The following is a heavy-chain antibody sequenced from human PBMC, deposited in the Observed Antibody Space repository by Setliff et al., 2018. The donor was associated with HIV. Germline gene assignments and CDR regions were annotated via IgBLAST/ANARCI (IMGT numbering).Heavy chain of an antibody. D-gene: IGHD1-1*01. CDR1: GGTFSSYA. V-gene: IGHV1-69*13. J-gene: IGHJ5*02. CDR3: ARAKATRQARPTNCFDP. CDR2: IIPIFGTA. Sequence: SVKVSCKASGGTFSSYAISWVRQAPGQGLEWMGGIIPIFGTANYAQKFQGRVTITADESTSTAYMELSSLRFEDTAVYYCARAKATRQARPTNCFDPWGQGTLVTVSS.